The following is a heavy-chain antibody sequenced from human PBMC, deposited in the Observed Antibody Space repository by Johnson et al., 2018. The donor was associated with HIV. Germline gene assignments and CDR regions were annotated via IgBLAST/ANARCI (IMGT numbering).Heavy chain of an antibody. CDR1: GFTFINAW. V-gene: IGHV3-15*01. CDR2: IKSKTDGGTT. Sequence: VQLVESGGGVVQPGGSLRLSCAASGFTFINAWMSWVRQAPGKGLEWVGRIKSKTDGGTTDYAAPVKGRFTISRDDSKNTLYLQMNSLRAEDTAVYYCERVGATAAFDIWGQGTMVTVSS. D-gene: IGHD1-26*01. CDR3: ERVGATAAFDI. J-gene: IGHJ3*02.